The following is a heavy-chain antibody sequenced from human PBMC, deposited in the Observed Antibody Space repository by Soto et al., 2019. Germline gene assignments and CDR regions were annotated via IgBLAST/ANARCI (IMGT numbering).Heavy chain of an antibody. CDR1: XFXXXXYA. J-gene: IGHJ4*02. CDR2: ISWNSGSI. Sequence: EVQLVESGGGLVQPGRSLRLSCAASXFXXXXYAMHWVRQAPGKGLEWVSGISWNSGSIGYADSVKGRFTISRDNAKNSLYLQMNSLRAEDTAXXXXXXXXXXXXXXLDSWGQGTLVTVSS. CDR3: XXXXXXXXXXLDS. V-gene: IGHV3-9*01.